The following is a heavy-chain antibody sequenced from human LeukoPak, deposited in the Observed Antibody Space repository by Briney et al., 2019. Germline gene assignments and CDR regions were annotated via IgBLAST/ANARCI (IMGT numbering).Heavy chain of an antibody. CDR2: IRYDGSNK. J-gene: IGHJ4*02. CDR1: GFTFSGYG. Sequence: GSLRLSCAASGFTFSGYGMHWVRQAPGKGLEWVAFIRYDGSNKYYADSVKGRFTISRDNSKNTLYLQMNSLRAEDTAVYYCTVTTVVDYWGQGTLVTVSS. CDR3: TVTTVVDY. V-gene: IGHV3-30*02. D-gene: IGHD4-23*01.